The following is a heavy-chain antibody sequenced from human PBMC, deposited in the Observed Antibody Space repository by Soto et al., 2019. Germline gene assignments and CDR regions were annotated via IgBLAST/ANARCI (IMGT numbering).Heavy chain of an antibody. CDR3: ARDRTYYYDSSGREGLY. Sequence: PGGSLRLSCAASGFTFSSYSMNWVRQAPGKGLEWVSYISSSSSTIYYADSVKGRFTISRDNAKNSLYLQMNSLRDEDTAVYCCARDRTYYYDSSGREGLYWGQGTLVTVSS. J-gene: IGHJ4*02. CDR2: ISSSSSTI. D-gene: IGHD3-22*01. CDR1: GFTFSSYS. V-gene: IGHV3-48*02.